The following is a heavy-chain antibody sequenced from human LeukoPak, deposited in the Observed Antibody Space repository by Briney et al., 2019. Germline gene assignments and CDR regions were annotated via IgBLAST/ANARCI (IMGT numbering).Heavy chain of an antibody. D-gene: IGHD4-17*01. V-gene: IGHV1-2*02. CDR3: ARPVKSTVTTAPEFDY. J-gene: IGHJ4*02. CDR1: GYTFTGYY. Sequence: ASVKVSCKASGYTFTGYYMHWVRQAPGQGLEWMGWINPNSGGTNYAQKFQGRVTMTRDTSISTAYMELSRLRSDDTAVYYCARPVKSTVTTAPEFDYWGQGTLVTVSS. CDR2: INPNSGGT.